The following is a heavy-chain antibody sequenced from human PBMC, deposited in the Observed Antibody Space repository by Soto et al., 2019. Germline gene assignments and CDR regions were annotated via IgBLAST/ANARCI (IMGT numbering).Heavy chain of an antibody. D-gene: IGHD2-21*02. CDR3: TTAPTEIYYYYDMDV. CDR2: IKSKPDGETT. J-gene: IGHJ6*02. V-gene: IGHV3-15*07. CDR1: GFAFSKAW. Sequence: EVQVVESGGGLEKPGGSLRLSCAVSGFAFSKAWMNRVRQAPGKGLEWVGRIKSKPDGETTDYAAPVKGRFTISRDDSKNTLYLQMNSLKAEDTAVYYYTTAPTEIYYYYDMDVWGQGTTVTVSS.